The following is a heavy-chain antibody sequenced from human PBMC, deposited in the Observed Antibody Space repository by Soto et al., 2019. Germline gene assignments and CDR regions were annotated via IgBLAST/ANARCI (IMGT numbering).Heavy chain of an antibody. D-gene: IGHD3-10*01. CDR3: ARADHIWFGELLSFDD. CDR1: GYTFTGYY. Sequence: ASVKVSCKASGYTFTGYYMHLVRQAPGPGLEWMGWINPNSGGTNYAQKFQGWVTSTRDTSISTAYMELSRLRSDDTAVYYCARADHIWFGELLSFDDWGQGTLVTVSS. V-gene: IGHV1-2*04. CDR2: INPNSGGT. J-gene: IGHJ4*02.